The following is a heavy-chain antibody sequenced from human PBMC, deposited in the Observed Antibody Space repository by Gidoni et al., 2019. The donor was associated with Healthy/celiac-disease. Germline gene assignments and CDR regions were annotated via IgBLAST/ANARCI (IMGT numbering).Heavy chain of an antibody. J-gene: IGHJ6*02. Sequence: ELQLVESGGVLVQPGRSLRLSCAASVFTLDDYAMHWVRQAPGKGMEWVSGISGNSGSIGYADSVKGRFTISRDNAKNSLYLQRNSLRAEDTDLYYCAKANPYSNSKSYYYYGMDVWGQGTTVTVSS. D-gene: IGHD4-4*01. V-gene: IGHV3-9*01. CDR3: AKANPYSNSKSYYYYGMDV. CDR2: ISGNSGSI. CDR1: VFTLDDYA.